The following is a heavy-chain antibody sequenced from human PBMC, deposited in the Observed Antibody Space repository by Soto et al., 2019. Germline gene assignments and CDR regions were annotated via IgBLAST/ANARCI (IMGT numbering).Heavy chain of an antibody. CDR3: ARGPGGPDGPGDY. D-gene: IGHD2-15*01. CDR2: INAGNGNT. Sequence: ASVKVSCKASGYTFTSYAMHWVRQAPGQRLEWMGWINAGNGNTKYSQKFQGRVTITRDTSASTTYIELNSLRSEDTAVYYCARGPGGPDGPGDYWGQGTPVTVSS. J-gene: IGHJ4*02. CDR1: GYTFTSYA. V-gene: IGHV1-3*01.